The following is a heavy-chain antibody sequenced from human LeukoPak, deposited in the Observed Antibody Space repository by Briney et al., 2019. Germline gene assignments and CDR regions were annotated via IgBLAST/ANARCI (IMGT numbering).Heavy chain of an antibody. D-gene: IGHD1-26*01. J-gene: IGHJ3*02. Sequence: ASVKVSCKASGYTFTSYDINWVRQATGQGLEWMGWMNPNSGNTGYAQKFQGRVTITRNTSISTAYMELSSLRSEDTAVYYCAREGGSYSIDAFDIWGQGTMVTVSS. CDR3: AREGGSYSIDAFDI. CDR2: MNPNSGNT. CDR1: GYTFTSYD. V-gene: IGHV1-8*03.